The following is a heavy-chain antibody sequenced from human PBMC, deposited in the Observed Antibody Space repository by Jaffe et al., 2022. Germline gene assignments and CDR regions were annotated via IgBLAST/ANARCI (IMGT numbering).Heavy chain of an antibody. J-gene: IGHJ4*02. CDR2: IRSKANSYAT. CDR3: TRPALRGYSGYDPYYFDY. V-gene: IGHV3-73*02. CDR1: GFTFSGSA. Sequence: EVQLVESGGGLVQPGGSLKLSCAASGFTFSGSAMHWVRQASGKGLEWVGRIRSKANSYATAYAASVKGRFTISRDDSKNTAYLQMNSLKTEDTAVYYCTRPALRGYSGYDPYYFDYWGQGTLVTVSS. D-gene: IGHD5-12*01.